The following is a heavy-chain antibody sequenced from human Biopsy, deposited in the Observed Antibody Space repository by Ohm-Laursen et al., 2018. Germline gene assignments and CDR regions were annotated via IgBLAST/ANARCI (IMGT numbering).Heavy chain of an antibody. Sequence: SDTLSLTCPVSGGSIYNFFWSWIRQPPGKGLEWIGYIYYSGSTNYNPSLKSRVTISVDRSKNHFSLELSSVTAAGTAVYYCARVGVGAPSIDYFDSWGQGALVTVSS. J-gene: IGHJ4*02. V-gene: IGHV4-59*07. CDR1: GGSIYNFF. CDR2: IYYSGST. D-gene: IGHD1-26*01. CDR3: ARVGVGAPSIDYFDS.